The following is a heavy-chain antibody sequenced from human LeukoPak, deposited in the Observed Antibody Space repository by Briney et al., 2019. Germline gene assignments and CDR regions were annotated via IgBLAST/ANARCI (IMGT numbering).Heavy chain of an antibody. CDR3: ARKRGMGEYYYDY. V-gene: IGHV3-7*01. J-gene: IGHJ4*02. D-gene: IGHD3-16*01. Sequence: GGSLRLSCAASGFTFSSYWMSWVRQAPGKGLEWVANIKQDGSEKYYVDSVKGRFTISRDNAKNSLYLQMNSLRAEDTAVYYCARKRGMGEYYYDYWGQGTLVTVSS. CDR1: GFTFSSYW. CDR2: IKQDGSEK.